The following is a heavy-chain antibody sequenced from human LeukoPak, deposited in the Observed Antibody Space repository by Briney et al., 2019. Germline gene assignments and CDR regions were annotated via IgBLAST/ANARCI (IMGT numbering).Heavy chain of an antibody. J-gene: IGHJ4*02. CDR1: GFTFSSYE. D-gene: IGHD2-21*02. CDR3: AHRSGLLSYYFDY. Sequence: TGGSLRLSCAASGFTFSSYEMNWVRQAPGKGLEWGSYISSSGSTIYYADSVKGRFTISRDNAKNSLYLQMNSLRAEDTAVYYCAHRSGLLSYYFDYWGPGTLVTVSS. V-gene: IGHV3-48*03. CDR2: ISSSGSTI.